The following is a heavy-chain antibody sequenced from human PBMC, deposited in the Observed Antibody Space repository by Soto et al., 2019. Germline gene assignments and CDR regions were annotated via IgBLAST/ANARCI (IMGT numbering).Heavy chain of an antibody. CDR2: ISNSGNTI. J-gene: IGHJ6*02. V-gene: IGHV3-48*03. Sequence: PGGSLRLSCVSSVFVFKNYEMNCVRHSPGKWLEWISYISNSGNTIYVADSMRGRFTISRDNAKNSLFLQMNSLRADDTAVYYCARDIDNRDYYYGLDVWSQGTTVTVSS. D-gene: IGHD1-20*01. CDR3: ARDIDNRDYYYGLDV. CDR1: VFVFKNYE.